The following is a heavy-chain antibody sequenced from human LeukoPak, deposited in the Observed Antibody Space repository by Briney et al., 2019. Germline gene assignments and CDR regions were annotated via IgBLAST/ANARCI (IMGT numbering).Heavy chain of an antibody. CDR2: VYYSGST. J-gene: IGHJ2*01. CDR1: GDSISSYY. D-gene: IGHD3-10*01. V-gene: IGHV4-59*01. Sequence: SETLSLTCTVSGDSISSYYWSWIRQPPEKGLEWIGYVYYSGSTNYNPSLKSRVTISVDTSETQFSLKMTSVTAADTAVYYCARLQRITMAGPDYWYFDLWGRGTLVTVSS. CDR3: ARLQRITMAGPDYWYFDL.